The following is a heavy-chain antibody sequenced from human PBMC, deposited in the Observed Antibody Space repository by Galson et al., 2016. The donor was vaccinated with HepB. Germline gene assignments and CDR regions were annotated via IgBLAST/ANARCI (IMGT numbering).Heavy chain of an antibody. V-gene: IGHV4-39*01. D-gene: IGHD4-17*01. J-gene: IGHJ4*02. CDR1: GGSVSSSRHY. CDR3: ARHDYGDFLFDY. Sequence: ETLSLTCAVSGGSVSSSRHYWGWIRQPPGKGPEWIASMYYSGSTYYNPSLKSRVTISVDTSKNQLSLELSSVTAADTAMYYCARHDYGDFLFDYWGQGTLVIVSS. CDR2: MYYSGST.